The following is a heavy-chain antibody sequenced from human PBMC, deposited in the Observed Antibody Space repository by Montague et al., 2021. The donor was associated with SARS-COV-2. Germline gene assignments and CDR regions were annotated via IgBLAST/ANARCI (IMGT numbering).Heavy chain of an antibody. CDR3: ARIVRVHYYYYYYGMDV. Sequence: SETLSLTCAVYGGSFSGYYWSWIRQPPGKGLEWIGEINHSGSTNYNPSLKSRVTISVDTSKNQFSLKLSSVTAADTAVYYCARIVRVHYYYYYYGMDVWGQGTTVTVSS. V-gene: IGHV4-34*01. CDR1: GGSFSGYY. CDR2: INHSGST. J-gene: IGHJ6*02. D-gene: IGHD2-8*02.